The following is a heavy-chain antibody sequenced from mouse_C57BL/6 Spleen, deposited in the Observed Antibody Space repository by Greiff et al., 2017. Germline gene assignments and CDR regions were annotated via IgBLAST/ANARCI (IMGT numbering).Heavy chain of an antibody. Sequence: VKLMESGPGLVQPSQSLSITCTVSGFSFTSYGVHWVRQSPGKGLEWLGVIWSGGSTDYTAAFLSRLSILKVNSKSQVFFKMNSLQADYTAIYYCAKKDWGFAYGGQGTLVTVSA. CDR3: AKKDWGFAY. V-gene: IGHV2-5*01. D-gene: IGHD4-1*01. CDR2: IWSGGST. CDR1: GFSFTSYG. J-gene: IGHJ3*01.